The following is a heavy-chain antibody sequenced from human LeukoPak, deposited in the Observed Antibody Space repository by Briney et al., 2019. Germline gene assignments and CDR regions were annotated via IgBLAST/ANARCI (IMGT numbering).Heavy chain of an antibody. Sequence: GGSLRLSCAVSGLTFSSSWMDWVRQAPGKGLEWVASINPDGNKKYPADSVKGRFTISRDNAKNSLYLQMNSLRAEDTAVYYCARDPVVAARPVFDSWGQGTLVTVSS. CDR1: GLTFSSSW. CDR2: INPDGNKK. D-gene: IGHD6-6*01. V-gene: IGHV3-7*01. J-gene: IGHJ4*02. CDR3: ARDPVVAARPVFDS.